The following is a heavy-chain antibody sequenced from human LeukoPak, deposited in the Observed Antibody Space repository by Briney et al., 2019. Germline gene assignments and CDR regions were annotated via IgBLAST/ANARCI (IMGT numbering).Heavy chain of an antibody. V-gene: IGHV3-21*01. CDR1: GLTFSSYS. CDR2: ISSSSSYI. Sequence: GGSLRLSCAASGLTFSSYSMNWVRQAPGKGLEWVSSISSSSSYIYYPDSVRGRFTISRDNAKNSLYLQMHSLRAEDTAVYYCASQTDHYYDSSGYYYVDYWGQGTLVTVSS. J-gene: IGHJ4*02. CDR3: ASQTDHYYDSSGYYYVDY. D-gene: IGHD3-22*01.